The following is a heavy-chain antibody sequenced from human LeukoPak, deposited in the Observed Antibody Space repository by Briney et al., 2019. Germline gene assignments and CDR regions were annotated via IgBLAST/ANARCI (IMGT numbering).Heavy chain of an antibody. CDR1: GDRVSNTSAT. J-gene: IGHJ4*02. D-gene: IGHD3/OR15-3a*01. Sequence: SQTLSLTCATSGDRVSNTSATWNWIRQSPSSGLVWLGRTYYRSKWNNDYAVSVKSRITINPDTSRNQFSLQLNSVTPEDTAVYYCARMDFFDYWDQGTLVTVSS. CDR2: TYYRSKWNN. CDR3: ARMDFFDY. V-gene: IGHV6-1*01.